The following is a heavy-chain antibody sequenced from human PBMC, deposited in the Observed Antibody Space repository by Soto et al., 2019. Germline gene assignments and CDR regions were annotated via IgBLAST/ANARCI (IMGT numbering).Heavy chain of an antibody. Sequence: PGGSLRLSCAASGFTFSSYAMHWVRQAPGKGLEWVAVISYDGSNKYYADSVKGRFTISRDNSKNTLYLQMNSLRAEDTAVYYCASRYCSGGSCYFDYWGQGTLVTVSS. V-gene: IGHV3-30-3*01. CDR3: ASRYCSGGSCYFDY. CDR2: ISYDGSNK. CDR1: GFTFSSYA. J-gene: IGHJ4*02. D-gene: IGHD2-15*01.